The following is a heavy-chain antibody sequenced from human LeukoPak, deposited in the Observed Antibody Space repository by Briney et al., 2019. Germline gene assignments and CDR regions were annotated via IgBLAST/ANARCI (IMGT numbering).Heavy chain of an antibody. J-gene: IGHJ4*02. D-gene: IGHD1-26*01. CDR2: IYHSGSGST. Sequence: TLSLTCTVSGGSISSGGHSWSWIRQPPGKGLEWIGYIYHSGSGSTYYNPSLKSRVTISVDTSKNQFSLKLSSVTAADTAVYYCVRRDGSYFDYWGQGTLVTVSS. V-gene: IGHV4-30-2*03. CDR3: VRRDGSYFDY. CDR1: GGSISSGGHS.